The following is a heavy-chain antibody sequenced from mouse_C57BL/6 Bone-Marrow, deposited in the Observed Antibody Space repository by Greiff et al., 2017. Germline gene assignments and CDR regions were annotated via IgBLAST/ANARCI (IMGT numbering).Heavy chain of an antibody. CDR3: ARGMVTTTGYYFDY. CDR2: IYPGSGST. D-gene: IGHD2-2*01. CDR1: GYTFTSYW. J-gene: IGHJ2*01. V-gene: IGHV1-55*01. Sequence: QVHVKQPGAELVKPGASVKMSCKASGYTFTSYWITWVKQRPGQGLEWIGDIYPGSGSTNYNEKFKSKATLTVDTSSSTAYMQLSSLTSEDSAVYYCARGMVTTTGYYFDYWGQGTTLTVSS.